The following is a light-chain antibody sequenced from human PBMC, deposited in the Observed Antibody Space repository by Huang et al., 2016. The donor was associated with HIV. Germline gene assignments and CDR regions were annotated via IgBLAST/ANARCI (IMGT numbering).Light chain of an antibody. CDR1: QYIITN. V-gene: IGKV1-9*01. Sequence: IQLTQSPSSLSASVGDRVTIPCRASQYIITNLAWYQQKPGGAPNVRIYAASTLQSGVPSRFSGSVSGIYFTLTITNLQPEDFTTYYCQQLNNYPITFGQGTRLDIK. J-gene: IGKJ5*01. CDR3: QQLNNYPIT. CDR2: AAS.